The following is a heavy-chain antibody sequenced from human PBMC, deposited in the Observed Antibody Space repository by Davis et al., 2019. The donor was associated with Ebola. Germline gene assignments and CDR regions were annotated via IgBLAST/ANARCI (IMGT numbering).Heavy chain of an antibody. J-gene: IGHJ5*02. Sequence: SVKVSCKASGGTFSTYTFTWVRQAPGQGLEWMGGIIPTFGAPTYAQRFQGRVTLTRYTSISTAYLALSRLTSDDTAVYYCARTFHYGNTVNPNWFDPWGPGTLVTVSS. D-gene: IGHD1-7*01. CDR1: GGTFSTYT. V-gene: IGHV1-69*05. CDR2: IIPTFGAP. CDR3: ARTFHYGNTVNPNWFDP.